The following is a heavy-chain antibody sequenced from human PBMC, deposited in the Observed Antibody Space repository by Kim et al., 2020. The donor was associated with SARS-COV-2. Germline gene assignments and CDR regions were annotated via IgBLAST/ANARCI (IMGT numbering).Heavy chain of an antibody. CDR3: ARDTRIQQPSAFDI. CDR2: IYYSGST. J-gene: IGHJ3*02. V-gene: IGHV4-31*03. D-gene: IGHD6-13*01. CDR1: GGSISSVGYY. Sequence: SETLSLTCTVSGGSISSVGYYWSWIRQHPGKGLEWFGYIYYSGSTYYNPSLKSRVTISVDTSKNQFSLKLSAVTAADTAVYYCARDTRIQQPSAFDIWGQGTMVTVSS.